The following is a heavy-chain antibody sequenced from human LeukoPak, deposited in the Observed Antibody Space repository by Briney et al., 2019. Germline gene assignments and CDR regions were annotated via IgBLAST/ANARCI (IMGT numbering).Heavy chain of an antibody. CDR3: ARTSKSLTDY. D-gene: IGHD4-11*01. J-gene: IGHJ4*02. CDR2: IYHSGST. V-gene: IGHV4-38-2*01. Sequence: PSETLSLTCAVSGYPISSGYYWGWIRQPPGKGLEWIGSIYHSGSTYYNPSLKSRVTISVDTSKNQFSLKLSSVTAADTAVYYCARTSKSLTDYWGQGTLVTVSS. CDR1: GYPISSGYY.